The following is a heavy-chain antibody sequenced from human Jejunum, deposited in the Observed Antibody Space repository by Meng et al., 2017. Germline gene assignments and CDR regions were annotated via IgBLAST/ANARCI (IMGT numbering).Heavy chain of an antibody. D-gene: IGHD1-1*01. Sequence: GESLKISCAASGFSFSTYWMHWVRQAPGKGLVWVSRINDDESRTNYADSVKGRFTISRDNAKNTLYLQLNSLTVEDTAVYFCARGARDANDQDYWGQGTLVTVSS. CDR3: ARGARDANDQDY. CDR2: INDDESRT. J-gene: IGHJ4*02. V-gene: IGHV3-74*01. CDR1: GFSFSTYW.